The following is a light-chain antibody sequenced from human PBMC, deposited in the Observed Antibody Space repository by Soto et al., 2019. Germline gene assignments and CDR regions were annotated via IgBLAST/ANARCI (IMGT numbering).Light chain of an antibody. V-gene: IGKV1-17*01. CDR2: GSS. Sequence: DIQMTQSPSSLSASVGDRVTITCRASQAIRNDLAWYQQKPGRAPKRLIYGSSTLQSGVPSRFSGSGSGTEFTLTISSLQPEDFATYYCLQHNMFPRTFGQGTKVEIK. CDR3: LQHNMFPRT. J-gene: IGKJ1*01. CDR1: QAIRND.